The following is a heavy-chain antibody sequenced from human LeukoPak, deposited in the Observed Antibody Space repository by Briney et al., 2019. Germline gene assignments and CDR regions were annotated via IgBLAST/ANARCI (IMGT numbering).Heavy chain of an antibody. CDR1: GGTFSSYA. CDR3: ARDLGDDYDSSGNYFDY. V-gene: IGHV1-69*13. CDR2: IIPIFGTA. Sequence: ASVKVSCKASGGTFSSYAISWVGQAPGQGLEWMGGIIPIFGTANYAQKFQGRVTITADESTSTAYMELSSLRSEDTAVYYCARDLGDDYDSSGNYFDYWGQGTLVTVSS. D-gene: IGHD3-22*01. J-gene: IGHJ4*02.